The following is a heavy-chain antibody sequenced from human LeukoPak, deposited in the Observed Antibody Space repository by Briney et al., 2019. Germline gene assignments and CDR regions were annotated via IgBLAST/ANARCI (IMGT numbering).Heavy chain of an antibody. J-gene: IGHJ3*02. V-gene: IGHV5-51*01. D-gene: IGHD3-22*01. CDR1: GYNFTSYW. CDR2: IYPGDSDT. CDR3: ARPDYYDSSGYYYVGAFDI. Sequence: LGESLKISCKGSGYNFTSYWIGWVRQMPGKGLEWTGIIYPGDSDTRYSPSFQGQVTISADKSISTAYLQWSSLKASDTAMYYCARPDYYDSSGYYYVGAFDIWGQGTMVTVSP.